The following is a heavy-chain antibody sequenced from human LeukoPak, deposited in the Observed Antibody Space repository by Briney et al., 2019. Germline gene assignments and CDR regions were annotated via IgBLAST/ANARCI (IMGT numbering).Heavy chain of an antibody. CDR1: GFTLSSYT. CDR3: ARGEEDYGDYGFFDN. D-gene: IGHD4-17*01. V-gene: IGHV3-21*01. Sequence: GGSLRLSCEVSGFTLSSYTMNWVRQAPGKGLEWVSFISSSSSYIYYADSVKGRFTVSRDNAKNSLYLQMNSLRADDTSVYYCARGEEDYGDYGFFDNWGQGTLVTVSS. CDR2: ISSSSSYI. J-gene: IGHJ4*02.